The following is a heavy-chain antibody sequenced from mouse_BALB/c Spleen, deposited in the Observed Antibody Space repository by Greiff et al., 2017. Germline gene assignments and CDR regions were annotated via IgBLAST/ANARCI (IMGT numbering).Heavy chain of an antibody. J-gene: IGHJ2*01. CDR3: ARSEGGNYDFDY. Sequence: EVMLVESGGGLVQPGGSRKLSCAASGFTFSSFGMHWVRQAPEKGLEWVAYISSGSSTIYYADTVKGRFTISRDNPKNTLFLQMTSLRSEDTAMYYCARSEGGNYDFDYWGQGTTLTVSS. CDR2: ISSGSSTI. CDR1: GFTFSSFG. V-gene: IGHV5-17*02. D-gene: IGHD2-1*01.